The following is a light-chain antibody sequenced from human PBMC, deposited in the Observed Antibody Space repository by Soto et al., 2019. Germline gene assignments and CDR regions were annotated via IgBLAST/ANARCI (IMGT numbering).Light chain of an antibody. V-gene: IGKV3-20*01. CDR1: QSVSSSF. CDR3: QQYGSSPGALT. CDR2: AAS. Sequence: EIVLTQSPGTPSLSPGERATLSCRASQSVSSSFLAWYQQKPGQAPRLLIYAASSSATGIPDRFSGSGSGTAFTLTISRLEPEDFAVYYCQQYGSSPGALTFGGVTKVDSK. J-gene: IGKJ4*01.